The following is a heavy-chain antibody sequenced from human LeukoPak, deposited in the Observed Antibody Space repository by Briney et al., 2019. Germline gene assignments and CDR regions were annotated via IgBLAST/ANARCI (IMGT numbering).Heavy chain of an antibody. V-gene: IGHV3-15*01. Sequence: PGGSLRLSCAASEFTFKNAWMNWVRQAPGKGLEWVGRIRSKTDGGTTDYAAPVRSRFTISRDDSKNMLYLQMNSLKTEDTAVYYCSTGLIPTTGYYWGQGTLVAVSS. CDR1: EFTFKNAW. D-gene: IGHD1-1*01. CDR2: IRSKTDGGTT. CDR3: STGLIPTTGYY. J-gene: IGHJ4*02.